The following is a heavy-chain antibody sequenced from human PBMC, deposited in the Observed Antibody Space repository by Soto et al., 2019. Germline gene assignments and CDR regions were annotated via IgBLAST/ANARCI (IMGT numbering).Heavy chain of an antibody. D-gene: IGHD1-1*01. CDR1: GVTFSSYV. CDR3: AKEYTQLLAHFDY. J-gene: IGHJ4*02. Sequence: XGSLRLSCSAAGVTFSSYVMSWVRQAPGKGLEWVSAISGNGDRTYFGDSVKGRFTVSRDNSKNTLYLQMNSLRAEDTAIYYCAKEYTQLLAHFDYWGQGTLVTVSS. CDR2: ISGNGDRT. V-gene: IGHV3-23*01.